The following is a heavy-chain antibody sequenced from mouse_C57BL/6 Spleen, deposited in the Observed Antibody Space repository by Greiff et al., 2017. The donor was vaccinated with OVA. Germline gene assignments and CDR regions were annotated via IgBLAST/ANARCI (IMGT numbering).Heavy chain of an antibody. Sequence: QVQLQQSGPELVKPGASVKISCKASGYAFSSSWMNWVKQRPGKGLEWIGRIYPGDGDTNSNGKFKGKATLTAEKSSSTAYIQLSSLTSEDSAVYFVAIGEMGFRAWFAYWGQGTLVTVSA. J-gene: IGHJ3*01. D-gene: IGHD2-13*01. CDR3: AIGEMGFRAWFAY. CDR2: IYPGDGDT. CDR1: GYAFSSSW. V-gene: IGHV1-82*01.